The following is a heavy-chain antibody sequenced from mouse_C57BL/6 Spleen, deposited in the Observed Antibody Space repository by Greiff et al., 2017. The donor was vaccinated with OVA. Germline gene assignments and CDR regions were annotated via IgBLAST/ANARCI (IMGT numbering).Heavy chain of an antibody. CDR1: GYTFTSYW. CDR2: IDPSDSST. D-gene: IGHD5-1*01. CDR3: ARGRYRTSDGAMDY. Sequence: QVQLQQPGAELVRPGTSVKLSCKASGYTFTSYWMHWVKQRPGQGLEWIGVIDPSDSSTNYNQKFKGKATLTVDTSSSTAYMQLSSLTSEDSAVYYCARGRYRTSDGAMDYWGQGTSVTVSS. V-gene: IGHV1-59*01. J-gene: IGHJ4*01.